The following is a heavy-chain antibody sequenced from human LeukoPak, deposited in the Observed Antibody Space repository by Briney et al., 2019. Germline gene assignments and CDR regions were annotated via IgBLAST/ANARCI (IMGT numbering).Heavy chain of an antibody. CDR3: ARAVYYYYYMDV. Sequence: SETLSLTCTVSGGSISSYYWSWIRQPPGKGLEWIGYIYYSGSTNYNPSLKSRVTISVDTSKNQFSLKLSSVTAADTAVYYCARAVYYYYYMDVWGKGTTVTVSS. V-gene: IGHV4-59*01. D-gene: IGHD6-19*01. CDR1: GGSISSYY. J-gene: IGHJ6*03. CDR2: IYYSGST.